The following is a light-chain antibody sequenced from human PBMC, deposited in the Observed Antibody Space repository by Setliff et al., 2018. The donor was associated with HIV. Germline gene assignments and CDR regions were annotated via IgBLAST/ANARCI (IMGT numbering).Light chain of an antibody. CDR1: SSDVGNYKL. CDR2: EVS. CDR3: CSYAGSSTV. J-gene: IGLJ1*01. Sequence: QSVLTQPASVSGSPGQSITISCTGTSSDVGNYKLVSWYQQHPGKAPKLMIYEVSKRPSGVSNRFSGSKSGNTASLTISGLQAEDEADYFCCSYAGSSTVFGTGTKVTVL. V-gene: IGLV2-23*02.